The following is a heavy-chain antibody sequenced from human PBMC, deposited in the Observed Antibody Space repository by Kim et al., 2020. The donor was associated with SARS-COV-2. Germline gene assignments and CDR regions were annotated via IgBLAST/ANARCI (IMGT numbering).Heavy chain of an antibody. Sequence: GGSLRLSCAASGFTFSSYSMNWVRQAPGKGLEWVSSISSSSSYIYYADSVKGRFTISRDNAKNSLYLQMNSLRAEDTAVYYCARDLGAYSSSLTRKNQGNSSGRYYYGMDVWGQGTTVTVSS. CDR1: GFTFSSYS. CDR2: ISSSSSYI. D-gene: IGHD6-13*01. V-gene: IGHV3-21*01. J-gene: IGHJ6*02. CDR3: ARDLGAYSSSLTRKNQGNSSGRYYYGMDV.